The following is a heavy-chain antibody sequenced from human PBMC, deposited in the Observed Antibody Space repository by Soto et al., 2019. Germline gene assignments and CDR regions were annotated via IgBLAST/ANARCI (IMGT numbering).Heavy chain of an antibody. CDR3: ARDNGREQYYDSSGYWYYFDY. CDR2: IYYSGST. J-gene: IGHJ4*02. D-gene: IGHD3-22*01. Sequence: SETLSLTCTVSGGPISSYYWSWIRQPPGKGLEWIGYIYYSGSTNYNPSLKSRVTISVDTSKNQFSLKLSSVTAADTAVYYCARDNGREQYYDSSGYWYYFDYWGQGTLVPVSS. V-gene: IGHV4-59*01. CDR1: GGPISSYY.